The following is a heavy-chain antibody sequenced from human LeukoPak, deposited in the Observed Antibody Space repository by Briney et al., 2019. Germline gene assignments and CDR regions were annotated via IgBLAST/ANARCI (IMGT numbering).Heavy chain of an antibody. CDR1: GGSFSGYY. CDR3: ARDRGYCSGGSCPNWFDP. J-gene: IGHJ5*02. CDR2: IYTSGST. D-gene: IGHD2-15*01. Sequence: PSETLSLTCAVYGGSFSGYYWSWIRQPAGKGLEWIGRIYTSGSTNYNPSLKSRVTMSVDTSKNQFFLKLSSVTAADTAVYYCARDRGYCSGGSCPNWFDPWGQGTLVTVSS. V-gene: IGHV4-4*07.